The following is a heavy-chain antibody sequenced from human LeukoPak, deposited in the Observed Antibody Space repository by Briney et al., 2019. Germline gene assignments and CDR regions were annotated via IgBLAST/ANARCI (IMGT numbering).Heavy chain of an antibody. J-gene: IGHJ4*02. D-gene: IGHD3-10*01. CDR2: IYPADSDT. V-gene: IGHV5-51*01. CDR3: ARQEDYGSGRADY. Sequence: GESLKISCKGSGYTFTKYWIAWVCQMPGKGLEWMGIIYPADSDTRYSPSFQGQVTISADRSTSTAYLQWSSLKASGTAMYYCARQEDYGSGRADYWGQGTLVTVSS. CDR1: GYTFTKYW.